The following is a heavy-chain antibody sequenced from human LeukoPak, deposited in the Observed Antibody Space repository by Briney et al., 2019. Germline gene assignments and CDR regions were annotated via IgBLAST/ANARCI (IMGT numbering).Heavy chain of an antibody. CDR1: GYSFTSYW. D-gene: IGHD6-13*01. J-gene: IGHJ4*02. CDR2: IYPGDSDT. CDR3: ARIQRFIGSSWSPVDY. Sequence: GESLKISCKGSGYSFTSYWIGWVRQMPGKGLEWMGIIYPGDSDTRYSPSFQGQVTISADKSISTAYLQWSSLKASDTAMYYCARIQRFIGSSWSPVDYWGQGTLVTVSS. V-gene: IGHV5-51*01.